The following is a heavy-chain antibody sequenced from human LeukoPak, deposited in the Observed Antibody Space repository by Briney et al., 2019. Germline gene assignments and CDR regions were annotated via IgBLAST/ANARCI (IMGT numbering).Heavy chain of an antibody. D-gene: IGHD1-1*01. CDR2: INPNSGGT. Sequence: GASVKVSCKASGYTFTGYYMHWVRQAPGQGLEWMGWINPNSGGTNYAQKFQGRVTLTRDTSTSTAYMVLSRLRSDDTAVYYCARVASTTRRHDAFDIWGQGTMVTIPS. CDR1: GYTFTGYY. J-gene: IGHJ3*02. CDR3: ARVASTTRRHDAFDI. V-gene: IGHV1-2*02.